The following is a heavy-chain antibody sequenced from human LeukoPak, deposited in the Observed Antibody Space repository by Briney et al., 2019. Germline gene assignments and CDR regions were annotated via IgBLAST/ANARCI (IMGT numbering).Heavy chain of an antibody. CDR3: ARGRSSGIAAPQLVSGYVY. CDR2: INHSGST. V-gene: IGHV4-34*01. J-gene: IGHJ4*02. Sequence: TSETLSLTCAVYGGSFSGYYWSWIRQPPGKGLEWIGEINHSGSTNYNPSLKSRVTISVDTSKNQFSLKLSSVTAADTAAYYCARGRSSGIAAPQLVSGYVYWGQGTLATVSS. CDR1: GGSFSGYY. D-gene: IGHD6-6*01.